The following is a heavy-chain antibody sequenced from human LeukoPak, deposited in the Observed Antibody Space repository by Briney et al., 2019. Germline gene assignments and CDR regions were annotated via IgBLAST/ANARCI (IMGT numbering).Heavy chain of an antibody. J-gene: IGHJ6*03. CDR3: ARLRCPRCAGRTSGQYYYSYMDV. D-gene: IGHD3-16*01. CDR1: GGSISSYY. CDR2: IYTSGST. Sequence: SETLSLTCTVSGGSISSYYWSWIRQPPGKGLEWIGYIYTSGSTNYNPSLKSRVTISVDTSKNQFSLKLSSVTAADTAVYYCARLRCPRCAGRTSGQYYYSYMDVWAKGPRSPSP. V-gene: IGHV4-4*09.